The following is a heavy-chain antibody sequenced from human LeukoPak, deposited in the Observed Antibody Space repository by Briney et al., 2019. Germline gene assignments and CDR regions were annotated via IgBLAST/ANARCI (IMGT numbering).Heavy chain of an antibody. Sequence: ASVKVFCKASRYTFTDYYIHWVRQAPGQGLEWMGRINPNSGGTNFARKFQGRVTLTRDTSISTAYMKLTSLISDDTAVYYCARARSVAARSFFDYLGRGTLVTVSS. CDR3: ARARSVAARSFFDY. CDR1: RYTFTDYY. D-gene: IGHD6-6*01. CDR2: INPNSGGT. V-gene: IGHV1-2*06. J-gene: IGHJ4*02.